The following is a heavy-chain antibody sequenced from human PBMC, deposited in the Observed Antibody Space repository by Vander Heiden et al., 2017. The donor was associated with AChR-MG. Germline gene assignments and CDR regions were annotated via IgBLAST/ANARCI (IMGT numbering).Heavy chain of an antibody. D-gene: IGHD3-16*01. CDR2: ISGSGGST. Sequence: EVQLLESGGGLEQPGGSLRLSCAASGFTFRRYAMSGVRQAPGKGLEWVSAISGSGGSTYYADSVKGRFTISRDNSKNTLYLQMNSLRAEDTAVYYCAKGAYYDYVWGSYSGYYFDYWGQGTLVTVSS. CDR1: GFTFRRYA. J-gene: IGHJ4*02. V-gene: IGHV3-23*01. CDR3: AKGAYYDYVWGSYSGYYFDY.